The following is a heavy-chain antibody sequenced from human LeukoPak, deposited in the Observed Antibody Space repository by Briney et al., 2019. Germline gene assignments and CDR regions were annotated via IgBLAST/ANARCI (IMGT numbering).Heavy chain of an antibody. Sequence: GGSLRLSCAASGFTFSSNYMSWVRQAPGKGLEWVSVIYSGGSTYYADSVKGRFTISRDNSKNTLYLQMNSLKAEDTAVYYCARESEAVASDAFDIWGQGTMVTVSS. J-gene: IGHJ3*02. CDR1: GFTFSSNY. CDR2: IYSGGST. D-gene: IGHD6-19*01. V-gene: IGHV3-66*01. CDR3: ARESEAVASDAFDI.